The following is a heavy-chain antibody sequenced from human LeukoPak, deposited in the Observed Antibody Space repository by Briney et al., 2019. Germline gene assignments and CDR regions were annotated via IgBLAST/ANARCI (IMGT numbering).Heavy chain of an antibody. CDR3: AKGHDYYDSSGYSV. Sequence: PSETLSLTCTVSGGSISSYYWSWIRQPPGKGLEWIGYIYYSGSTNYNPSLKSRVAISVDTSKNQFSLKLSSVTAADTAVYYCAKGHDYYDSSGYSVWGQVTLVSVSS. CDR1: GGSISSYY. V-gene: IGHV4-59*01. D-gene: IGHD3-22*01. J-gene: IGHJ4*02. CDR2: IYYSGST.